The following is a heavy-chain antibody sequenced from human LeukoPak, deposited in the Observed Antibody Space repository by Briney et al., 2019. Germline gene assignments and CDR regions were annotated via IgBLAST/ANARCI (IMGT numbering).Heavy chain of an antibody. CDR1: GGTFSSYA. V-gene: IGHV1-69*04. Sequence: GSSVKVSCKASGGTFSSYAISWVRQAPGQGLEWMGRIIPNLGIANYAQKFQGRVTITADKSTSTAYMELSSLRSEDTAVYYCARELDPDLGLFDYWGQGTLVTVSS. CDR2: IIPNLGIA. J-gene: IGHJ4*02. CDR3: ARELDPDLGLFDY. D-gene: IGHD7-27*01.